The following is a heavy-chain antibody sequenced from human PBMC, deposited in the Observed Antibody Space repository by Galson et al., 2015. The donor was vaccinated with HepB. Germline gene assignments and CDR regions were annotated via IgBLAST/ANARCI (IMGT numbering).Heavy chain of an antibody. CDR1: GFTFSSYG. CDR2: IWYDGSIE. J-gene: IGHJ4*02. Sequence: SLRLSCAASGFTFSSYGMYWVRQAPGKGLEWVAVIWYDGSIEYYRDSVRGRFTVSRDNSRNTLYLQMSSLRAEDTAVYYCARDLGFCLDYWGQGTLVTVSS. D-gene: IGHD3-16*01. CDR3: ARDLGFCLDY. V-gene: IGHV3-33*01.